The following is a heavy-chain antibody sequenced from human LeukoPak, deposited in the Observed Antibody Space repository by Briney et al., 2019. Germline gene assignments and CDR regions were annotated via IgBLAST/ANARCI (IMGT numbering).Heavy chain of an antibody. CDR3: ARVSLLYYNWFDP. CDR1: GGSISSGSYY. Sequence: SETLSLTCTVSGGSISSGSYYWSWIRQPAGKRLEWIGRIYTSGSTNYNPSLKSRVTISVDTSKNQFSLKLSSVTAADTAVYYCARVSLLYYNWFDPWGQGTLVTVS. D-gene: IGHD3-10*01. V-gene: IGHV4-61*02. CDR2: IYTSGST. J-gene: IGHJ5*02.